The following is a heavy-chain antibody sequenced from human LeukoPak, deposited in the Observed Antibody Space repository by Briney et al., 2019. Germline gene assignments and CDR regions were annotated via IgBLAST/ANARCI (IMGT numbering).Heavy chain of an antibody. CDR1: GYSISSGYY. J-gene: IGHJ4*02. Sequence: SETLSLTCTVSGYSISSGYYWGWIRQPPGKGLEWIGNIYHSGNTYYNPSLKSRVTISVDTSKNQFSLRLSSVTAADTAVYYCAKLGNYDLMIDYWGQGTLVTVSS. V-gene: IGHV4-38-2*02. D-gene: IGHD3-3*01. CDR3: AKLGNYDLMIDY. CDR2: IYHSGNT.